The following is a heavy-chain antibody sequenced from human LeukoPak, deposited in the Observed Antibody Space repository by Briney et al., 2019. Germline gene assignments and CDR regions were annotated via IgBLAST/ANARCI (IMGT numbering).Heavy chain of an antibody. CDR1: GFTFSSYW. J-gene: IGHJ4*02. Sequence: GGSLRLSCAASGFTFSSYWMHWVRQAPGKGPVWVARTNRDGSSTAYAGSVKGRFTISKDNAKNKLYLLMNSLRAEDTAVYYCARDSVEWYIFDYWGQGTLVTVSS. V-gene: IGHV3-74*01. CDR3: ARDSVEWYIFDY. D-gene: IGHD3-3*01. CDR2: TNRDGSST.